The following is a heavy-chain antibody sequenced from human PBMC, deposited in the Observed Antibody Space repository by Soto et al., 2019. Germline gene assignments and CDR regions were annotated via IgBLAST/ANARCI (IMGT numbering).Heavy chain of an antibody. CDR1: GYTFTSYA. D-gene: IGHD3-10*01. Sequence: ASVKVSCKASGYTFTSYAMHLVRQAPGQRLEWMGWINAGNGNTKYSQKFQGRVTITRDTSASTAYMELSSLRSEDTAVYYCARDSALLWFGELLSILAMDVWGQGTRVTVSS. J-gene: IGHJ6*02. V-gene: IGHV1-3*01. CDR3: ARDSALLWFGELLSILAMDV. CDR2: INAGNGNT.